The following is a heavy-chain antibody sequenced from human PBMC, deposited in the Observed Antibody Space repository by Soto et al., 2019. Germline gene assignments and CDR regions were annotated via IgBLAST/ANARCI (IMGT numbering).Heavy chain of an antibody. J-gene: IGHJ4*02. CDR3: ARKQQLGHDY. Sequence: SETLSLTCTVSGGSISSYYWSWIRQPPGKGLEWIGYTYYSGSTNYNPSLKSRVTISVDTSKNQFSLKLSSVTAADTAVYYCARKQQLGHDYWGQGTLVTVSS. CDR2: TYYSGST. CDR1: GGSISSYY. D-gene: IGHD6-13*01. V-gene: IGHV4-59*01.